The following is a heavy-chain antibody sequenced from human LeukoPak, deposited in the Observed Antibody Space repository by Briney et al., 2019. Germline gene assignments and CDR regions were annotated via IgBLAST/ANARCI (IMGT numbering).Heavy chain of an antibody. J-gene: IGHJ4*02. D-gene: IGHD3-10*01. CDR1: GGSISSGGYS. CDR3: AREVRPWSQDGEYYFDY. V-gene: IGHV4-30-2*01. CDR2: IYHSGST. Sequence: ASETLSLTCAVSGGSISSGGYSWSWIRQPPGKGLEWIGYIYHSGSTYYNPSLKSRVTISVDRSKNQFSLKLSSVTAADTAVYYCAREVRPWSQDGEYYFDYWGQGTLVTVSS.